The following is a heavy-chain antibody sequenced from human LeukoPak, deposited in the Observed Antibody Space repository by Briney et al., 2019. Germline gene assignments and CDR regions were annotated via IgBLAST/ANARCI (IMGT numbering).Heavy chain of an antibody. D-gene: IGHD1-20*01. CDR1: GFIFSSYS. CDR2: ISTSSSII. J-gene: IGHJ4*02. CDR3: ASLARRAYNWNDERAFDY. V-gene: IGHV3-48*01. Sequence: AGGSLRLSCAASGFIFSSYSMNWVRQAPGKGLGWVAYISTSSSIIYYSDSAKGQFTISRDNSKNTVYLHMNSLRAEDTAVYYCASLARRAYNWNDERAFDYWGQGTLVTVSS.